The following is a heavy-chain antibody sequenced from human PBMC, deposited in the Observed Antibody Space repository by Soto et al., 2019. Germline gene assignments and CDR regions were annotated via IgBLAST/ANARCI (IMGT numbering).Heavy chain of an antibody. CDR1: GFTFSSYS. D-gene: IGHD3-22*01. V-gene: IGHV3-15*07. Sequence: GGSLRLSCAASGFTFSSYSMNWVRQAPGKGLEWVGRIKSKTDGGTTDYAAPVKGRFTISRDDSKNTLYLQMNSLKTEDTAVYYCTRDVGNYHSSGYPLGGMDVWGQGTTVTVSS. CDR3: TRDVGNYHSSGYPLGGMDV. CDR2: IKSKTDGGTT. J-gene: IGHJ6*01.